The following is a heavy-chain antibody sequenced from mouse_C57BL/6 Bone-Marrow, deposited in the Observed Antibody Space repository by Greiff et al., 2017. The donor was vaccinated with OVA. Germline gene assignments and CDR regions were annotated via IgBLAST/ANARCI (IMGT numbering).Heavy chain of an antibody. CDR3: ARGYYGSSFYWYFDV. D-gene: IGHD1-1*01. Sequence: QVQLQQSGPELVKPGASVKLSCMASGYTFTSYDINWVKQRPGQGLEWIGWIYPRDGSTKYNEKFKGKATLTVDTSSSTAYMELHSLTSEDSAVYFCARGYYGSSFYWYFDVWGTGTTVTVSS. CDR2: IYPRDGST. J-gene: IGHJ1*03. CDR1: GYTFTSYD. V-gene: IGHV1-85*01.